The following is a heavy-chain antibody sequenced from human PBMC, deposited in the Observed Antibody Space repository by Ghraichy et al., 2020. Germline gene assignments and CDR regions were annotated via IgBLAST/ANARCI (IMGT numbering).Heavy chain of an antibody. CDR3: ARGPRGNFDY. V-gene: IGHV3-53*01. CDR2: IYSGGST. J-gene: IGHJ4*02. CDR1: GFTVSSNY. Sequence: GKSLNISCAASGFTVSSNYMSWVRQAPGKGLEWVSVIYSGGSTYYADSVKGRFTISRDNSKNTLYLQMNSLRAEDTAVYYCARGPRGNFDYWGQGTLVTVSS. D-gene: IGHD3-10*01.